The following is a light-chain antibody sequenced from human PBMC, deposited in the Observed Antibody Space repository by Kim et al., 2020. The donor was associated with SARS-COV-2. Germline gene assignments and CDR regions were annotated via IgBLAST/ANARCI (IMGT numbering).Light chain of an antibody. Sequence: SVGDRVTITCRASQGISNYLAWYQQKPGKVPKLLIYAASTLQSGVPSRFSGSGSGTDFTLTISSLQPEYVATYYCQKYNSAPLFTFGPGTKVDIK. CDR3: QKYNSAPLFT. CDR2: AAS. V-gene: IGKV1-27*01. J-gene: IGKJ3*01. CDR1: QGISNY.